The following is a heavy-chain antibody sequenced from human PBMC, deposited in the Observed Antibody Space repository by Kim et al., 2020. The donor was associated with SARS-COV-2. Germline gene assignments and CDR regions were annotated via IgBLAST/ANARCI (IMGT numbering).Heavy chain of an antibody. D-gene: IGHD3-10*01. J-gene: IGHJ4*02. Sequence: YYADSVKGRFTISRDNSKNTLYLQMNSLRAEDTAVYYCAKVEGGSGNFYYWGQGTLVTVSS. CDR3: AKVEGGSGNFYY. V-gene: IGHV3-23*01.